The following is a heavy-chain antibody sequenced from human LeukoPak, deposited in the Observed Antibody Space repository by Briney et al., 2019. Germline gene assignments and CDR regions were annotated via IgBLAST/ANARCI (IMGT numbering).Heavy chain of an antibody. V-gene: IGHV4-39*01. CDR3: ARGKYSSGWPDY. Sequence: SETLSLTCTVSGGSISSSSYYWGWIRQPPGKGLEWIGSIYYSGSTYYNPSLKSRVTISVDTSKNQFSLKLSSVTAADTAVYYCARGKYSSGWPDYWGQGTLVTVSS. CDR2: IYYSGST. D-gene: IGHD6-19*01. J-gene: IGHJ4*02. CDR1: GGSISSSSYY.